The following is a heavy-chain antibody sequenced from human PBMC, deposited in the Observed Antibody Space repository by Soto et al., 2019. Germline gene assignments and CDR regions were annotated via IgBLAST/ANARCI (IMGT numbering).Heavy chain of an antibody. Sequence: GESLKISCKGSGYSFTSYWIGWVRQMPGKGLEWMGIIYPGDSDTRYSPSFQGQVTISADKSISTAYLQWSSLKASDTAMYYCARGTGYSSSWYEPYFDYWGQGTLVTVSS. CDR3: ARGTGYSSSWYEPYFDY. J-gene: IGHJ4*02. CDR1: GYSFTSYW. V-gene: IGHV5-51*01. D-gene: IGHD6-13*01. CDR2: IYPGDSDT.